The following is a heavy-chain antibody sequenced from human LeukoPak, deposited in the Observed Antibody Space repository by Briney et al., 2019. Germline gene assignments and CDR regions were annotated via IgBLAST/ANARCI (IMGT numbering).Heavy chain of an antibody. J-gene: IGHJ4*01. CDR2: IRSDGSST. V-gene: IGHV3-74*01. Sequence: PGGSLRLSCPASGLTFITHWMQSVRQAPGKGLVWVSRIRSDGSSTSYADSVRGRFTISRDNPKNTLYLQMNSLRAEDTAVYYCAGVLGVRDLAYFDYWGHRTLVTVSS. CDR1: GLTFITHW. CDR3: AGVLGVRDLAYFDY. D-gene: IGHD3-10*01.